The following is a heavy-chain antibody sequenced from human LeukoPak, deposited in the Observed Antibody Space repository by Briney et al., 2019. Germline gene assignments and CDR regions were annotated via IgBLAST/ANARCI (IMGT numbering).Heavy chain of an antibody. CDR1: GFDFITQW. CDR3: AKDGGTHFDH. V-gene: IGHV3-48*01. Sequence: GGSLRLSCAASGFDFITQWMNWVRPAPGKGLEWVSYISSSGTTISYAQSVKGRFTITRDNAQNSLTLHMNTLRADDTAVYYCAKDGGTHFDHWGQGTLVTVSS. J-gene: IGHJ4*02. D-gene: IGHD1-26*01. CDR2: ISSSGTTI.